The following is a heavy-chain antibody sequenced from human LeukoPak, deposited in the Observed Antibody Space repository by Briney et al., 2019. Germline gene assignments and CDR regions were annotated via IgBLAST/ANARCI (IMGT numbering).Heavy chain of an antibody. D-gene: IGHD6-13*01. Sequence: PSETLSLTCAVSGGSLSNYYWSWIRQPAGKGLEWIGRIYTSESTNYNPSLKSRVTMSVDTSKNQFSLNLSSVTAADTAVYYCARVQSSSWYEYYYMDVWGKGTTVTVSS. CDR2: IYTSEST. V-gene: IGHV4-4*07. J-gene: IGHJ6*03. CDR1: GGSLSNYY. CDR3: ARVQSSSWYEYYYMDV.